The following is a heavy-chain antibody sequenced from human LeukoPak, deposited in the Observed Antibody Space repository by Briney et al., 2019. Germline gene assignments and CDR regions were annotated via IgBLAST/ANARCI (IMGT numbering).Heavy chain of an antibody. D-gene: IGHD1-7*01. CDR2: ISTRSDAK. J-gene: IGHJ4*02. CDR1: GFTFSSDS. Sequence: GGSLRLFSAASGFTFSSDSMSMLRQAPGKGLEWVSVISTRSDAKYYADSVKGRFTISRDNSKNTLYLQMNSLRAEDSAVYYCAKLRLTGTTDFFDYWGQGTLVTVSS. V-gene: IGHV3-23*01. CDR3: AKLRLTGTTDFFDY.